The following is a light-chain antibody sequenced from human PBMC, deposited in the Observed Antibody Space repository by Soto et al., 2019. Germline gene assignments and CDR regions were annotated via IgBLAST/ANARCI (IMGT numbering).Light chain of an antibody. CDR2: EVS. CDR3: SSYAGSHIFV. CDR1: SGDVGGHNY. J-gene: IGLJ1*01. V-gene: IGLV2-11*01. Sequence: QSALTQPRSVSGSPGQSVTISCTGSSGDVGGHNYVSWYRQYPGQASKLLIYEVSKRPLGVPDRFSGSKSAYTASLTVSGLQAEDEADYYCSSYAGSHIFVFGSGTKLTVL.